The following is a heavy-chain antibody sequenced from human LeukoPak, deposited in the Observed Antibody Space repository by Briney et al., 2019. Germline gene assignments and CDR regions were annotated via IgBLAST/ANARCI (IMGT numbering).Heavy chain of an antibody. D-gene: IGHD1-20*01. V-gene: IGHV4-30-4*01. CDR3: ARDVTDRYYGMDV. CDR1: GGSISSGDYY. CDR2: IYYSGST. Sequence: SETLSLTCTVSGGSISSGDYYWSWIRQPPGKGLEWIGYIYYSGSTYYNPSLKSRATISVDTSKNQFSLKLSSVTAADTAVYYCARDVTDRYYGMDVWGQGTTVTVSS. J-gene: IGHJ6*02.